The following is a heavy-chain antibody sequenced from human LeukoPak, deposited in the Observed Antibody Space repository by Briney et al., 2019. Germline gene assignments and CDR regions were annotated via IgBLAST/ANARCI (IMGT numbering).Heavy chain of an antibody. CDR2: IYYSGFT. Sequence: SETLSLTCTVSGGSISTYYWHWIRQPPGKGLEWIGYIYYSGFTNYNPSLKGRVTFLVDTSKNQFSLKLTSVTAADTAVYYCARAGMGYDSSDFSPWAPVTFWGQGTLVTVSS. CDR1: GGSISTYY. V-gene: IGHV4-59*01. D-gene: IGHD3-22*01. CDR3: ARAGMGYDSSDFSPWAPVTF. J-gene: IGHJ4*02.